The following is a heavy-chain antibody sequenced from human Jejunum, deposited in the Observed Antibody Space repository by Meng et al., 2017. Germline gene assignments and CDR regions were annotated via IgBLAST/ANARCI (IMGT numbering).Heavy chain of an antibody. CDR2: IISKTDGGTT. CDR1: GFTFTNTW. Sequence: GESLKISCAASGFTFTNTWMNWVRQAPGKGPEWIGRIISKTDGGTTDYAAALEGRFTISRDDSKDTLYLQINSLKIEDTAVYYCTTDLRWEQTRDDWGQGTLVTVSS. J-gene: IGHJ4*02. D-gene: IGHD1-26*01. V-gene: IGHV3-15*01. CDR3: TTDLRWEQTRDD.